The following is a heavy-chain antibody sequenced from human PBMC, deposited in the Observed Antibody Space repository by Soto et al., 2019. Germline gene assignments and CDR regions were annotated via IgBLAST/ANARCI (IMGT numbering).Heavy chain of an antibody. CDR3: AADQSSMVRVKWYYGMDV. CDR2: IIPIFGTA. J-gene: IGHJ6*02. D-gene: IGHD3-10*01. V-gene: IGHV1-69*05. CDR1: GGTFSSYA. Sequence: SVKVSCKASGGTFSSYAISWVRQAPGQGLEWMGGIIPIFGTANYAQKFQERVTITRDMSTSTAYMELSSLRSEDTAVYYCAADQSSMVRVKWYYGMDVWGQGTTVTVSS.